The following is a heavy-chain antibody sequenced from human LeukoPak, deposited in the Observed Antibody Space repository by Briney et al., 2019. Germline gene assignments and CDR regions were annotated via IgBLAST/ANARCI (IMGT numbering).Heavy chain of an antibody. J-gene: IGHJ4*02. CDR3: AGSSSWLSLGY. CDR2: VYYTGST. V-gene: IGHV4-61*05. Sequence: SETLSLTCTVSGGSISSSSYYWGWIRQPPGEGLEWIGYVYYTGSTNYNPSLKSRVTTSVDTSKNQFSLKLSSVTAGDTAVYFCAGSSSWLSLGYWGQGTLVTVSS. D-gene: IGHD6-13*01. CDR1: GGSISSSSYY.